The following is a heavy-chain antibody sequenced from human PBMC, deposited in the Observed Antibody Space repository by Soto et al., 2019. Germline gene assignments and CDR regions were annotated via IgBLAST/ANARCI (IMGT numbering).Heavy chain of an antibody. V-gene: IGHV3-23*01. CDR3: AKGGVPGYYDSSGPGGVDV. D-gene: IGHD3-22*01. J-gene: IGHJ6*02. CDR2: ISGSGGST. Sequence: PGGSLRLSCAASGFTFSSYAMSWVRQAPGKGLEWVSAISGSGGSTYYADSVKGRFTISRDNSKNTLYLQMNSLRAEDTAVHYCAKGGVPGYYDSSGPGGVDVWGQGTTVTVSS. CDR1: GFTFSSYA.